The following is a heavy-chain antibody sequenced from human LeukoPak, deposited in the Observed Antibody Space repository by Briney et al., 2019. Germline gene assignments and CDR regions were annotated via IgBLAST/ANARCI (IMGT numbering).Heavy chain of an antibody. D-gene: IGHD2-15*01. V-gene: IGHV4-59*01. CDR2: IYYSGST. J-gene: IGHJ4*02. CDR1: GGSISSYY. Sequence: SVTLSLTCTVSGGSISSYYWSWIRQPPGKGLEWIGYIYYSGSTNYNPSLKSRVTISVDTSKNQFSLKLSSVTAADTAVYYCARERVVVAATHYFDYWGQGTLVTVSS. CDR3: ARERVVVAATHYFDY.